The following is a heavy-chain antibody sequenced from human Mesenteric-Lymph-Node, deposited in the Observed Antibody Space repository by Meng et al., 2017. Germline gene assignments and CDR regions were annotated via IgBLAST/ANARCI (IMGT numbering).Heavy chain of an antibody. CDR2: IWYDGSNK. CDR1: GFTFSSYG. J-gene: IGHJ4*02. V-gene: IGHV3-33*03. CDR3: AKSSAPHLYIVVVTATHFYFDY. Sequence: GESLKISCAASGFTFSSYGMHWVRQAPGKGLEWVAVIWYDGSNKYYADSVKGRFTISRDNAKNSLYLQMNSLRAEDTALYYCAKSSAPHLYIVVVTATHFYFDYWGQGTLVTVSS. D-gene: IGHD2-21*02.